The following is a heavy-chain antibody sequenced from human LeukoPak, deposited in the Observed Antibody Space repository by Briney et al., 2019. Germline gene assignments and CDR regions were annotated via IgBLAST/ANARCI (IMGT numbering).Heavy chain of an antibody. D-gene: IGHD2-2*01. V-gene: IGHV1-18*01. CDR3: ARQTAVPAALDY. CDR1: GYTFTSYG. CDR2: ISGYNGNT. J-gene: IGHJ4*02. Sequence: GASVKVSCKASGYTFTSYGISWVRQAPGQGLEWMGWISGYNGNTHYAQKLQGRVTMTTDTSTNTAYMELRSLRSDDTAVYYCARQTAVPAALDYWGQGTLVTVSS.